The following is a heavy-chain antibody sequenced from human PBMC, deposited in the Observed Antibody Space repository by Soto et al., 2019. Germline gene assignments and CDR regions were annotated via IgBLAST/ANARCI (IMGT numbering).Heavy chain of an antibody. CDR3: ASNLDEGDYALDY. J-gene: IGHJ4*02. D-gene: IGHD4-17*01. CDR2: ISYDGSNK. CDR1: GFTFSSYA. Sequence: QVQLVESGGGVAQPGRSLRLSCAASGFTFSSYAMHWVRQAPGKGLEWVAVISYDGSNKYYADSVKGRFTISRDNSKNTLYLQMNSLRAEDTAVYYCASNLDEGDYALDYWGQGTLVTVSS. V-gene: IGHV3-30-3*01.